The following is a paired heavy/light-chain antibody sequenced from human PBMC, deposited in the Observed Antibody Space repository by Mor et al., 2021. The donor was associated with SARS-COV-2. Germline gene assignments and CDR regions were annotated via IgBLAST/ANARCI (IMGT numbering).Light chain of an antibody. CDR2: DAF. Sequence: DIQMTQSPSSLSASVGDRVTITCRASQDISNYLAWYQQKPGKIPKLLIYDAFTLQSGVPSRFSGSRSGTDFTLTISSLQPEDVAAYYCQNYNHAPLTFGGGTKVGIK. J-gene: IGKJ4*01. V-gene: IGKV1-27*01. CDR3: QNYNHAPLT. CDR1: QDISNY.
Heavy chain of an antibody. V-gene: IGHV3-23*01. CDR3: TRAGSLSWYDY. Sequence: EVQLLESGGGLVQPGGSLRLSCAASGFTFSSYTMGWVRQAPGKGLEWVSDINQSGGSTYYADSAKGRFTISRDNSKNTLYLQMSSLRAEDTAVYYCTRAGSLSWYDYWGQGTLVTVSS. D-gene: IGHD6-13*01. CDR1: GFTFSSYT. CDR2: INQSGGST. J-gene: IGHJ4*02.